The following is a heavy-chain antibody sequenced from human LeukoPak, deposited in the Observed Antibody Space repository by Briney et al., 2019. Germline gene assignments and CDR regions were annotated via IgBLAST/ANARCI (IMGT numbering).Heavy chain of an antibody. Sequence: PTETLSLTWTVSGGSLRSHYWSWIRQPPGKGLDWVGYIYYSGSTNYNPSLKRRVTISVDTSKNQFSLKLSSVTAADTAVYYCASLAKSAFDIWGQGTKVTVSS. J-gene: IGHJ3*02. CDR2: IYYSGST. V-gene: IGHV4-59*11. CDR1: GGSLRSHY. CDR3: ASLAKSAFDI.